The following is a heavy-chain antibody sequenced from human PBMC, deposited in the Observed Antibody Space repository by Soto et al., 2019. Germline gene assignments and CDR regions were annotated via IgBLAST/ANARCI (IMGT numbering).Heavy chain of an antibody. CDR2: IYYSGST. CDR3: ATQEVGGSYVYTYDP. V-gene: IGHV4-39*01. CDR1: GGSISSSNYY. J-gene: IGHJ5*02. D-gene: IGHD1-26*01. Sequence: QLQLQESGPGLVKPSETLSLTCTVSGGSISSSNYYWGWIRQPPGKGLEWIGSIYYSGSTYYNPSLKSRVTISVDTPKNQSSLKLSSVTAADTAVYYCATQEVGGSYVYTYDPWGQGTLVTVSS.